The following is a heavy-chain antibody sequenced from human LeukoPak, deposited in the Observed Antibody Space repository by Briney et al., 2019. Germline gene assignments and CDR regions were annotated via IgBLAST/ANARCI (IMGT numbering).Heavy chain of an antibody. J-gene: IGHJ4*02. CDR2: VSSDGSTI. CDR1: GFTFSDDY. Sequence: GESLRLSCAASGFTFSDDYMSWIRQAQGKGPEWVSYVSSDGSTIFYADSVKGRFTISRDNAKNSLFLQMKSLRAEDTAVYYCARERTTVRYWGQGTLVTVSS. V-gene: IGHV3-11*01. CDR3: ARERTTVRY. D-gene: IGHD4-17*01.